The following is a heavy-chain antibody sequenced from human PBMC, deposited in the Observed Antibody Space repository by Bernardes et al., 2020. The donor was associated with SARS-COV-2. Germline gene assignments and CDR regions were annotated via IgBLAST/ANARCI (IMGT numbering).Heavy chain of an antibody. V-gene: IGHV3-11*06. D-gene: IGHD6-25*01. CDR1: GFTFSNYY. CDR2: ISGCGTDT. CDR3: AREDRGKAAGGN. J-gene: IGHJ4*02. Sequence: GGSLRLSCAASGFTFSNYYMSWIRQAPGKGLEWVSYISGCGTDTKYVDSVKGRFTISRDNDKSSLYLQMNSLRAEDTAVYYCAREDRGKAAGGNWGQGTLVTVSS.